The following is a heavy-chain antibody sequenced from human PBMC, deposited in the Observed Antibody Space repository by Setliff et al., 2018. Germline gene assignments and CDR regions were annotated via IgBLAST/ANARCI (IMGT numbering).Heavy chain of an antibody. Sequence: PGGSLRLSCAGSGFSFSVFWMAWVRQAPGKGLEWVANIKQDGSEKFYADSVKGRFTISRDNAKNSLFLQMNSLRAEDTAIYFCARDRGGGLYDYWGLGTLVTVSS. V-gene: IGHV3-7*01. CDR1: GFSFSVFW. CDR2: IKQDGSEK. CDR3: ARDRGGGLYDY. D-gene: IGHD3-16*01. J-gene: IGHJ4*02.